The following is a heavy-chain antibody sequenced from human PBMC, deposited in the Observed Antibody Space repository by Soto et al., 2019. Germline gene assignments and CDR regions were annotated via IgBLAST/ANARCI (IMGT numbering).Heavy chain of an antibody. CDR2: ISASGRDT. CDR1: GFTFSNYA. Sequence: GGSLRLSCAASGFTFSNYAMSWVRQAPGKGLEWVSGISASGRDTYFADSVKDRFTISRDSSKNTPYLQMNSLRAEDTAIYYCAKGKTSGWYYFDSWGQGTRVTVSS. J-gene: IGHJ4*02. CDR3: AKGKTSGWYYFDS. V-gene: IGHV3-23*01. D-gene: IGHD6-19*01.